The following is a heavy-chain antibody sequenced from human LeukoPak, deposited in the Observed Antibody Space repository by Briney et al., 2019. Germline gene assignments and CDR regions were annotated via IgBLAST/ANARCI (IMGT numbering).Heavy chain of an antibody. V-gene: IGHV4-61*02. CDR3: ASTPPLHYDFWSGYYQHYYYMDV. D-gene: IGHD3-3*01. Sequence: PSQTLSLTCTVSGGSISSGSYYWSWIRQPAGKGLEWIGRIYTSGITNYNPSLKSRVTISVDTSKNQFSLKLSSVTAADTAVYYCASTPPLHYDFWSGYYQHYYYMDVWGKGTTVTVSS. J-gene: IGHJ6*03. CDR2: IYTSGIT. CDR1: GGSISSGSYY.